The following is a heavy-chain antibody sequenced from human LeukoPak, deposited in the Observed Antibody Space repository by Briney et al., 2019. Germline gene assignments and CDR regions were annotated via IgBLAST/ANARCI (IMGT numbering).Heavy chain of an antibody. CDR2: IHYSGNT. V-gene: IGHV4-31*03. CDR1: GASVSSLGYY. J-gene: IGHJ4*02. CDR3: AILAPFDY. Sequence: SETLSLTCSVSGASVSSLGYYWSWIRQHPVTGLEWIGYIHYSGNTFYNPSLRSRITISIDASKNQFSLKLNSVTAADTAVYYCAILAPFDYWGQGALVTVSS.